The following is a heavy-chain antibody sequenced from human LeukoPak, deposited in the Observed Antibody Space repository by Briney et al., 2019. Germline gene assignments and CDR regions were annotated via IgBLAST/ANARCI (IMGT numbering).Heavy chain of an antibody. J-gene: IGHJ4*02. CDR2: IYYSGST. CDR1: GGSISSSSYY. Sequence: SETLSLTCTVSGGSISSSSYYWGWIRQPPGKGLEWIGSIYYSGSTYYNPSLKSRVTISVDTSKNQLSLKLSSVTAADTAVYYCAREVRSGSLDYWGQGTLVTVSS. D-gene: IGHD1-26*01. CDR3: AREVRSGSLDY. V-gene: IGHV4-39*07.